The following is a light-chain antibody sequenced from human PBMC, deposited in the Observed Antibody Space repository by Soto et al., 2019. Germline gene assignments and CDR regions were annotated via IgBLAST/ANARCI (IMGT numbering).Light chain of an antibody. V-gene: IGKV3-20*01. CDR1: QSVTNSF. J-gene: IGKJ2*01. CDR2: GVS. Sequence: ENVLTQSPGTLSLSPGERATLSCRASQSVTNSFFAWYQQKPGQAPRLLIYGVSSRATGIPDRFSGSGSGTDFTLTISRLEPEDFVVYYCQQYSTLLHTFGQGTK. CDR3: QQYSTLLHT.